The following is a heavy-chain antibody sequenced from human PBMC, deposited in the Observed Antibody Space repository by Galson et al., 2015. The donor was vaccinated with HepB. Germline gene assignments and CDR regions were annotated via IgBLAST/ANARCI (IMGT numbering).Heavy chain of an antibody. V-gene: IGHV1-24*01. Sequence: SVKVSCTVSGYTLSELSMNWLRQAPGKGLEWVGGFAPEDGETHYAQTVQGRVSMTEDTSTDTASMVLNFLRSDDTAVYYWATAQGAVGATSAFDLWGQGTMVTVSS. CDR2: FAPEDGET. D-gene: IGHD1-26*01. J-gene: IGHJ3*01. CDR1: GYTLSELS. CDR3: ATAQGAVGATSAFDL.